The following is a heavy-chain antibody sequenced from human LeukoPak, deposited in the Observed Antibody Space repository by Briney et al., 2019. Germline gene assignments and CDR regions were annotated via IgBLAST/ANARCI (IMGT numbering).Heavy chain of an antibody. V-gene: IGHV4-39*01. J-gene: IGHJ5*02. CDR2: VYYTGST. Sequence: SETLSLTCTVSGDSVTSGTFYWAWLRQPPGKGLEWIATVYYTGSTYYNPSLKSRVTISIDTSKNQFSLTLRSVVAPDTAVYYCARHSGSGSLSRPFDPWGQGTLVTVSS. CDR3: ARHSGSGSLSRPFDP. D-gene: IGHD3-10*01. CDR1: GDSVTSGTFY.